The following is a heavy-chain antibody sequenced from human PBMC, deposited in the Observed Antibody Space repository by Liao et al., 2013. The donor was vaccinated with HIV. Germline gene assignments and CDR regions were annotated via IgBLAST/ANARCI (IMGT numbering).Heavy chain of an antibody. Sequence: QVQLQESGPGLVKPSQTLSLTCTVSGGSISSGSYYWSWIRQPAGKGLEWIGHIYTGMSTTGTTNYNPSLKSRVSISADTSSNHVSLKLTSVTAADTAVYYCARDHSYYDFWSGYYRVLGAFDYLGPRDNGHRLF. D-gene: IGHD3-3*01. J-gene: IGHJ3*02. CDR1: GGSISSGSYY. CDR3: ARDHSYYDFWSGYYRVLGAFDY. V-gene: IGHV4-61*02. CDR2: IYTGMSTTGTT.